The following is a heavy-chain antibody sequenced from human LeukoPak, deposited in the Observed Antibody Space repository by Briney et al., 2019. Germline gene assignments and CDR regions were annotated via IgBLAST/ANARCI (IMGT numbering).Heavy chain of an antibody. J-gene: IGHJ4*02. Sequence: GGSLRLSCAASGFSFSSYGMDWVRQAPGKGREWGTGISFDGSDENYADSVKGRFTISRDNSKTTVYLQMNNLRVEDTAVYYCAKQDDFGDYCLDYWGQGTLVTVSS. CDR1: GFSFSSYG. CDR3: AKQDDFGDYCLDY. V-gene: IGHV3-30*18. CDR2: ISFDGSDE. D-gene: IGHD4-17*01.